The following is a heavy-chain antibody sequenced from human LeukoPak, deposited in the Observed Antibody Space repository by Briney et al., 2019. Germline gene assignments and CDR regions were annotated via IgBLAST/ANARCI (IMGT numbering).Heavy chain of an antibody. J-gene: IGHJ5*02. CDR2: ISSSSSTI. CDR3: ARVWVVTANWFDP. V-gene: IGHV3-48*04. D-gene: IGHD2-21*02. Sequence: GGSLRLSCAASGFTFSSYSMNWVRQAPGKGLEWVSYISSSSSTIYYADSVKGRFTISRDNAKNSLYLQMNSLRAEDTAVYYCARVWVVTANWFDPWGQGTLVTVSS. CDR1: GFTFSSYS.